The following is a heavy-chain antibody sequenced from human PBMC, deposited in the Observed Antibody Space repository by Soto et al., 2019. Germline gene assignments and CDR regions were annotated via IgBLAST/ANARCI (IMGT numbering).Heavy chain of an antibody. CDR1: GYTFTSYG. J-gene: IGHJ4*02. V-gene: IGHV1-18*01. CDR3: ARDSPTVDC. Sequence: QVQLVQSVAEVKKPGASVKVSCKASGYTFTSYGISWVRQAPGQGLEWMGWISAYNGDTNYAQKLQGSVTMTTDTSTSTAYTELRRLRSDDSAVYYRARDSPTVDCWGQVTLVTVAA. CDR2: ISAYNGDT.